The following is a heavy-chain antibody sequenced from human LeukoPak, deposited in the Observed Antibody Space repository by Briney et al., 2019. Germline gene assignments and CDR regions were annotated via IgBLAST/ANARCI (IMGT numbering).Heavy chain of an antibody. J-gene: IGHJ5*02. CDR1: GDSVSSNSAA. Sequence: SQTLSLTSAISGDSVSSNSAAWNWIRQSPSRCLEWLGRTYYRSKWYNDYAVSVKSRITINPDTSKNQFSLQLKSVTPEDTAVYYCAREDSSSWYGGLGLFDPWGQGTLVTVSS. CDR2: TYYRSKWYN. D-gene: IGHD6-13*01. V-gene: IGHV6-1*01. CDR3: AREDSSSWYGGLGLFDP.